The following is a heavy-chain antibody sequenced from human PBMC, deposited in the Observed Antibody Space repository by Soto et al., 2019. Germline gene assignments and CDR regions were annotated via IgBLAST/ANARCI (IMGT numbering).Heavy chain of an antibody. CDR3: ATRNSGYDVFPGDHYGMAV. CDR2: ISAYNGNT. J-gene: IGHJ6*02. CDR1: GYTFTSYG. Sequence: ASVKVSCKASGYTFTSYGISWVRQAPGQGLEWMGWISAYNGNTNYAQKLQGRVTMTTDTSTSTAYMELRSLRSDDTAVYYCATRNSGYDVFPGDHYGMAVWGQGTSVTVSS. V-gene: IGHV1-18*01. D-gene: IGHD5-12*01.